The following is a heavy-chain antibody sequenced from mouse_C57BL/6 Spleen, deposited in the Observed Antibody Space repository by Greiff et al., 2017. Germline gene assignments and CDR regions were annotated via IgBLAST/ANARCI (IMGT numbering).Heavy chain of an antibody. V-gene: IGHV1-78*01. Sequence: QVQLQQSDAELVKPGASVKISCKASGYTFTDHTIHWMKQRPEQGLEWIGYIYPRDGSTKYNEKFKGKATVTADKSSSTAYMQLNSLTSEDSAVYFCARDHDYDEAWFAYWGQGTLVTVSA. CDR2: IYPRDGST. J-gene: IGHJ3*01. CDR1: GYTFTDHT. D-gene: IGHD2-4*01. CDR3: ARDHDYDEAWFAY.